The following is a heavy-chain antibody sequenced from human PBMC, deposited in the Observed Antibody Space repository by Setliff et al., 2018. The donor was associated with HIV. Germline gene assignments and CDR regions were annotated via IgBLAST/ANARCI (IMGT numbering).Heavy chain of an antibody. CDR1: GGSISSSSYY. J-gene: IGHJ6*02. V-gene: IGHV4-39*07. Sequence: SETLSLTCTVSGGSISSSSYYWGWIRKPPGKGLEWIGSIYYSGSTYYNPSLKSRVTISVDTPKNQFSLKLSSVTAADTAVHYCARDLYSSGWYGLYYYGMDVWGQGTTVTVSS. CDR2: IYYSGST. D-gene: IGHD6-19*01. CDR3: ARDLYSSGWYGLYYYGMDV.